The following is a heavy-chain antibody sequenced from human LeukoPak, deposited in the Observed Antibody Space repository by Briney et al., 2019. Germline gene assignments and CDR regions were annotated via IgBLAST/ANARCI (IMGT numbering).Heavy chain of an antibody. D-gene: IGHD6-19*01. V-gene: IGHV3-30*02. Sequence: GGSLRLSCAASGFTFSSYGMHWVRQAPGKGLEWVAFIRYDGSNKYYADSVKGRFTISRDNSKNTLYLQMNSLRAEDTAVYYCANAGSSGWYETTFDIWGQGTMVTVSS. CDR2: IRYDGSNK. CDR1: GFTFSSYG. CDR3: ANAGSSGWYETTFDI. J-gene: IGHJ3*02.